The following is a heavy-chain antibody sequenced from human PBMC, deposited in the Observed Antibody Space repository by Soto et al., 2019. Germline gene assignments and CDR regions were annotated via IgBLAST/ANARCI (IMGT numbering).Heavy chain of an antibody. CDR2: IYYSGGT. CDR1: GGSISSSSFY. CDR3: ATSSGYYYVSPPRLAC. Sequence: SETLSLTCTVSGGSISSSSFYWGWIRQPPGKGLEWIGTIYYSGGTYYNPSLKSRVTISVDTSKNQFSLNLSSVTAADTAVYYFATSSGYYYVSPPRLACWAQRTLDTGSS. J-gene: IGHJ4*02. V-gene: IGHV4-39*01. D-gene: IGHD3-22*01.